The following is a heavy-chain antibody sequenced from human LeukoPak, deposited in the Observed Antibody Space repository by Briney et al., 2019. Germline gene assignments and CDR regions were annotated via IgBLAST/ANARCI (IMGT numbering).Heavy chain of an antibody. CDR1: GVTFSSYN. J-gene: IGHJ3*02. D-gene: IGHD3-22*01. CDR2: IGTVGAI. Sequence: GGALRLSCAVSGVTFSSYNMHCGGHRIRKGGEWGLAIGTVGAIYYSYSVTGRFTISRENAKNTLYLQMKSLGAGDTAVYYCVRCGYYSESGGVCAFDIGGQGTRVRLSS. CDR3: VRCGYYSESGGVCAFDI. V-gene: IGHV3-13*04.